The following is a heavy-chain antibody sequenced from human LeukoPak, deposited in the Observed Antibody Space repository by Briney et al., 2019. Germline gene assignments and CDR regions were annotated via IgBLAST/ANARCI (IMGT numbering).Heavy chain of an antibody. V-gene: IGHV3-21*04. Sequence: GSLRLSCAASGFTFSSYSMNWVRQAPGKGLVWVSSISSSSSYIYYADSVKGRFTISRDNAKNSLYLQMNSLRAEDTAVYSCTTDEGGVGANIDYWGQGTLVTVSS. CDR1: GFTFSSYS. J-gene: IGHJ4*02. CDR3: TTDEGGVGANIDY. D-gene: IGHD1-26*01. CDR2: ISSSSSYI.